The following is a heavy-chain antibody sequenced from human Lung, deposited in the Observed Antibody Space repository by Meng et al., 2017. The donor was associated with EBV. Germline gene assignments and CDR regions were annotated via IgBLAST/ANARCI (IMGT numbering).Heavy chain of an antibody. D-gene: IGHD3-22*01. CDR1: GYTFINYA. CDR2: INTHTGNP. CDR3: ARGGPYPDSSGFHWYFDL. J-gene: IGHJ2*01. Sequence: QVHLVQSGYELKKPGASVKVSCKASGYTFINYAINWVRQAPGQGLEWMGWINTHTGNPTYGQGFTGRFVLSSDTSVSTANLQISSLKAEDTAVYYCARGGPYPDSSGFHWYFDLWGRGTLVTVSS. V-gene: IGHV7-4-1*02.